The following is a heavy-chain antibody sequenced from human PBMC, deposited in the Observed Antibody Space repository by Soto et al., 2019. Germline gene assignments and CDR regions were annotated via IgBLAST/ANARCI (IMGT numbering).Heavy chain of an antibody. CDR2: INTDGTDT. V-gene: IGHV3-74*03. CDR3: VRARARGDY. Sequence: EAQLMESGGRIVRPGGNLRLSCAASGLNLRGYWMHWVRQAPGEGLIWVSRINTDGTDTLYADSVKGRFTISRDNAKDTVYLEMTGLRADDMAIYYCVRARARGDYWGPGTLVTVSS. D-gene: IGHD3-10*01. J-gene: IGHJ4*02. CDR1: GLNLRGYW.